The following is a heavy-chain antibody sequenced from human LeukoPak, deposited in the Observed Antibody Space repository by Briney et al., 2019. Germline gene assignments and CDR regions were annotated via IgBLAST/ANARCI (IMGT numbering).Heavy chain of an antibody. J-gene: IGHJ4*02. Sequence: GGSLRLSCAASGFTVSSNYMTWVRQAPGKGLEWVSVIYSGGSTYYADSVKDRFTISRDNSKNTLYLQMHSLRAEDTAVYYCARDLFYDSSGYLDYWGQGTLVTVSS. D-gene: IGHD3-22*01. CDR2: IYSGGST. V-gene: IGHV3-66*01. CDR3: ARDLFYDSSGYLDY. CDR1: GFTVSSNY.